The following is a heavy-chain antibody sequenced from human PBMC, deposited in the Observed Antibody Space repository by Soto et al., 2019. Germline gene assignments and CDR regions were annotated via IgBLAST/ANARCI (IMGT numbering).Heavy chain of an antibody. CDR2: IYSSGST. J-gene: IGHJ6*02. CDR3: TGRRFGVRGVTTMDV. V-gene: IGHV4-39*01. Sequence: SETLSLTCAVSGGSIDSSNYFWGWIRQSPKTGLEWIGTIYSSGSTYYNPSLKSRITMSIDTSKNQFSLNLGSVTAADTAVYYCTGRRFGVRGVTTMDVWGPGTTVTVSS. CDR1: GGSIDSSNYF. D-gene: IGHD3-10*01.